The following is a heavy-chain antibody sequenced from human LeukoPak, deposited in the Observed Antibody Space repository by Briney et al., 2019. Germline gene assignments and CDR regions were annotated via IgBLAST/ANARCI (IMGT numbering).Heavy chain of an antibody. CDR2: IKQDGSEK. CDR3: ARAPASGYDYYFDY. CDR1: GFTFSSYW. D-gene: IGHD5-12*01. V-gene: IGHV3-7*01. J-gene: IGHJ4*02. Sequence: GGSLSLSCAASGFTFSSYWMSWVRQAPGKGLEWVANIKQDGSEKYYVDSVKGRFTISRDNAKNSLYLQMNSLRAEDTAVYYCARAPASGYDYYFDYWGQGTLVTVSS.